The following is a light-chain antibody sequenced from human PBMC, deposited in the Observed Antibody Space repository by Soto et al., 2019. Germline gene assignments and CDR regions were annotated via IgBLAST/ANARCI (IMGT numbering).Light chain of an antibody. V-gene: IGKV3-11*01. CDR2: DAS. Sequence: EVVLTQSPATLSLSPGERATLSCRASQSVSDYLAWYQQKPAQAPRIVIYDASNRATGVPARFSGSGSGTDFTLTISSLEPEDVAVYYCQQRGKWPLTFGGGTKVDI. J-gene: IGKJ4*01. CDR3: QQRGKWPLT. CDR1: QSVSDY.